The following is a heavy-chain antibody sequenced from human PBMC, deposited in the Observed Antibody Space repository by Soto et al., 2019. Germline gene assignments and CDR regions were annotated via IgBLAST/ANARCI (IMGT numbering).Heavy chain of an antibody. CDR1: GYTFGSYG. D-gene: IGHD2-8*01. CDR3: ARRYCTNGVCYPLDY. Sequence: QVPLVQSGAEVKKPGASVKVSCKASGYTFGSYGINWVRQAPGQGLEWMGWISPYNENTNYVEKFRGRVTMTTDTATSTAYMELRSLRSDDTAVYYCARRYCTNGVCYPLDYWGQGTLVTVSS. CDR2: ISPYNENT. J-gene: IGHJ4*02. V-gene: IGHV1-18*04.